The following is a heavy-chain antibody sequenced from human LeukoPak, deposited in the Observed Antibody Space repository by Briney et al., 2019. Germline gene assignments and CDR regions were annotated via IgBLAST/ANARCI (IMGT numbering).Heavy chain of an antibody. D-gene: IGHD2-2*02. CDR3: ARGAYPHYYAMDV. Sequence: HPGGSLRLSCAASGFTFSNYWMNWVRQAPGKGLEWVANIKQGGGTTNYADSAKGRFTISRDNSKNTVDLQMSSLRDEDTAVYYCARGAYPHYYAMDVWGQGTTVTVSS. CDR2: IKQGGGTT. CDR1: GFTFSNYW. J-gene: IGHJ6*02. V-gene: IGHV3-7*03.